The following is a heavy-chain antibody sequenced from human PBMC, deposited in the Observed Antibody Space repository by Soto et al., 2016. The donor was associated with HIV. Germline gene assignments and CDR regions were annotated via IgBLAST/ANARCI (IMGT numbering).Heavy chain of an antibody. V-gene: IGHV3-23*01. CDR2: ISATGGDT. CDR1: GFTFKSHA. Sequence: EVQLLESGGGLVQPGGSLRLSCAASGFTFKSHAMNWVRQAPGKGLEWVSSISATGGDTYYADSVKGRFTISRDNSKSTLYLQMNSLRAEDTAIFYCAKGGVEGYHYDSSGYYYRTYDYWGQGSLVTVSS. J-gene: IGHJ4*02. D-gene: IGHD3-22*01. CDR3: AKGGVEGYHYDSSGYYYRTYDY.